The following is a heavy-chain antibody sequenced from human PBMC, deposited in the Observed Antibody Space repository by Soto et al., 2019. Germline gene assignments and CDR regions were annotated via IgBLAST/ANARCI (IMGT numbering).Heavy chain of an antibody. J-gene: IGHJ3*02. D-gene: IGHD2-15*01. Sequence: PSETLSLTCTVSGGSISSSSYYWGWIRQPPGKGLEWIGSIYYSGSTYYNPSLKIRVTISVDTSKNQFSLKLSSVTAADTAVYYCARHEGYCSGGSCYKVSSAFDIWGQGT. CDR2: IYYSGST. CDR1: GGSISSSSYY. V-gene: IGHV4-39*01. CDR3: ARHEGYCSGGSCYKVSSAFDI.